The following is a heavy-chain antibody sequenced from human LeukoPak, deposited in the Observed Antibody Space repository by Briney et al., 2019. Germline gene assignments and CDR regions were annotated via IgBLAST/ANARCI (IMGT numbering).Heavy chain of an antibody. V-gene: IGHV3-30*18. J-gene: IGHJ6*02. CDR2: ISYDGSNK. Sequence: GGSLRLSCAASGSTFSSYPMHWVRQAPGKGLEWVAVISYDGSNKYYADSVKGRFAISRDNSKNTLYLQMNSLRTEDTALYYCAKDFGGSGDFWSGYYDYYHYGMDVWGQGTTVTISS. D-gene: IGHD3-3*01. CDR3: AKDFGGSGDFWSGYYDYYHYGMDV. CDR1: GSTFSSYP.